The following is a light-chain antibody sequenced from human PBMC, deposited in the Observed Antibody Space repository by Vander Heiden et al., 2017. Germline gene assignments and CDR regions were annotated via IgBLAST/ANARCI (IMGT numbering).Light chain of an antibody. CDR3: AAWEDSVNGSYV. CDR2: SDN. CDR1: SSKIGSNT. Sequence: QSVLTQPPSASRAPGQRVPFSCSGSSSKIGSNTVYWYRQPPGTAPKPLIYSDNQRPSGVPGRFYGSKSGTSASLAISGLQSEDEADYYCAAWEDSVNGSYVFGTGTKVTVL. V-gene: IGLV1-44*01. J-gene: IGLJ1*01.